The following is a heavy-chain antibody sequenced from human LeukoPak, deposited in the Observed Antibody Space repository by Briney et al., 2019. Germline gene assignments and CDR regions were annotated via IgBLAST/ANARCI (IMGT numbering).Heavy chain of an antibody. J-gene: IGHJ3*02. CDR1: GGSFSGYY. CDR3: ARLTTAYDAFDI. D-gene: IGHD4-17*01. CDR2: INHSGST. V-gene: IGHV4-34*01. Sequence: KPSETLSLTCAVYGGSFSGYYWSWIRQPPGKGLEWIGEINHSGSTNYNPSLKSRVTISVDTSKNQFSLKLSSVTAADTAVYYCARLTTAYDAFDIWGQGTMVTVSS.